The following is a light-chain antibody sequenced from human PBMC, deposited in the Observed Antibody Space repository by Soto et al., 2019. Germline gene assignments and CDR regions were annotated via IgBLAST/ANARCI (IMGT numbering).Light chain of an antibody. J-gene: IGKJ1*01. CDR3: QQRLMT. V-gene: IGKV3-11*01. CDR2: DAS. Sequence: IVLTQSPATLSLSPGERATLSCRASQSVSSYLAWYQQKPGQAPRLLIYDASSRATGIPARFSGSGSGTDFTLTISSLEPEDFAVYYCQQRLMTFGQGTMVEI. CDR1: QSVSSY.